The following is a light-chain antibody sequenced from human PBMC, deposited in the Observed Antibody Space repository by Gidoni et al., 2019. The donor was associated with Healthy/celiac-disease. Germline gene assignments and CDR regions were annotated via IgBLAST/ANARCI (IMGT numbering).Light chain of an antibody. V-gene: IGLV2-8*01. CDR3: SSYAGSNNFNVV. J-gene: IGLJ2*01. CDR2: EVS. Sequence: QSALPQPPSASGSPGQSVTISCTGTSSDVGGYNYVSWYQQHPGKAPNLIIYEVSKRPSGVPDRFSGSKSGNTASLTVSGLQAEDEADYYCSSYAGSNNFNVVFGGGTKLTVL. CDR1: SSDVGGYNY.